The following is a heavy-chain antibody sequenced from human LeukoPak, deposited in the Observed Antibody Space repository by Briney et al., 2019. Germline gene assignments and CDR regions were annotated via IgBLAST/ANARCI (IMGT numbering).Heavy chain of an antibody. CDR2: ISGDGGST. Sequence: SGGSLRLSCAASGFTFNDYAMHWVRQAPGKGLEWVSLISGDGGSTYYADSVKGRFTISRDNAKNSLYLQMNSLRDEDTAVYYCARDFTGGSCTFDYWGQGTLVTVSS. CDR1: GFTFNDYA. J-gene: IGHJ4*02. V-gene: IGHV3-43*02. CDR3: ARDFTGGSCTFDY. D-gene: IGHD2-15*01.